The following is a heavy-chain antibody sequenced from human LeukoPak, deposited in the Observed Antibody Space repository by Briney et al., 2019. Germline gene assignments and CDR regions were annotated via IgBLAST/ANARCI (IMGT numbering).Heavy chain of an antibody. CDR3: ARRLSSSWYDY. J-gene: IGHJ4*02. Sequence: SETLSLTCTVSGGSITIHYWSWIRQPPGKGLEWIGYIYDGRNTNYNPSLKSRVTISADTSKNQFSLKVSTVTAADTAVYYCARRLSSSWYDYWGQGTLVTVSS. V-gene: IGHV4-59*08. D-gene: IGHD6-13*01. CDR1: GGSITIHY. CDR2: IYDGRNT.